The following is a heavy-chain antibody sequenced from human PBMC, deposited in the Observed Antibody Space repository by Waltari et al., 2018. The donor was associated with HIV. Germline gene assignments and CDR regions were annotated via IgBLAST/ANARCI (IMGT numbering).Heavy chain of an antibody. CDR3: ARVRSPGYTYGFYFYYYGMDV. CDR1: GGPISSGGYY. V-gene: IGHV4-31*03. D-gene: IGHD5-18*01. J-gene: IGHJ6*02. Sequence: QVQLQESGPGLVKPSQTLSLTCTVSGGPISSGGYYWIWIRQHPGKDLEWIGFIYYSGSTSYNPSLKSRVTISVDTAKNQFSLKLSSVTAADTAVYYCARVRSPGYTYGFYFYYYGMDVWGQGTTVTVSS. CDR2: IYYSGST.